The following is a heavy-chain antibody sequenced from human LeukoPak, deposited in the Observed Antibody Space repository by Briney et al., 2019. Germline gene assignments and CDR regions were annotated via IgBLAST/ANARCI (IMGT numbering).Heavy chain of an antibody. CDR3: ARRATSERGHSYGLDY. J-gene: IGHJ4*02. D-gene: IGHD5-18*01. CDR1: GFTFSSYS. V-gene: IGHV3-21*01. Sequence: GGSLRLSCAASGFTFSSYSMNWVRQAPGKGLEWVSSIGTSSSYIYYAHSLKGRFTISRDNAKNSLYLQMNSLRAEDTAVYYCARRATSERGHSYGLDYWGQGTLVTVSS. CDR2: IGTSSSYI.